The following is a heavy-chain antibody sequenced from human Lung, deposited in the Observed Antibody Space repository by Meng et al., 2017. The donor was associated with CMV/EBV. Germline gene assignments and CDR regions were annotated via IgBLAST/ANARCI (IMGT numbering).Heavy chain of an antibody. CDR3: ARDQFDD. V-gene: IGHV3-30-3*01. J-gene: IGHJ4*02. Sequence: CAASGFTFSSYAMHWVRQAPGKGLEWVAVISYDGTNKYYADSVKGRFTISRDNSKNTLYLQMNSLRAEDTAVCYCARDQFDDWGQGTLVTVSS. CDR2: ISYDGTNK. CDR1: GFTFSSYA.